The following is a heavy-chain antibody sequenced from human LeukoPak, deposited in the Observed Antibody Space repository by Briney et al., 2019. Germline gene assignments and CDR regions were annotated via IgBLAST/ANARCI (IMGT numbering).Heavy chain of an antibody. CDR3: ARGSGSYPGYYFDY. CDR1: GYTFTNYV. V-gene: IGHV1-18*01. CDR2: ISTYNGNT. J-gene: IGHJ4*02. D-gene: IGHD1-26*01. Sequence: ASVKVSCKTSGYTFTNYVISWVRQAPGQGLEWMGRISTYNGNTDYAQKLQGRVTMTTDTSTSTAYMELKSLRSDDTAVYYCARGSGSYPGYYFDYWGQGTLVTVSS.